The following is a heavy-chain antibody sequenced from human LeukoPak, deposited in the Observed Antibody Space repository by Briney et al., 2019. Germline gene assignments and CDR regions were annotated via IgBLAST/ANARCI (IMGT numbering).Heavy chain of an antibody. V-gene: IGHV4-59*12. CDR2: TNYIGST. D-gene: IGHD2-2*01. J-gene: IGHJ6*03. Sequence: PSETLSLTCTVSGGSISSYYWSWIRQPPGRDLGWFGFTNYIGSTNYNPSLKSRVTISVDTSKNQFSLKLSSVTAADTAVYYCARESSIPAAFWSYYYYYMDVWGKGTTVTVSS. CDR3: ARESSIPAAFWSYYYYYMDV. CDR1: GGSISSYY.